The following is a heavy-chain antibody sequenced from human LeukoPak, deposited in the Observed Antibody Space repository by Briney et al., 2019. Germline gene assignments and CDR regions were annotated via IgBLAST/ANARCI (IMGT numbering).Heavy chain of an antibody. D-gene: IGHD6-19*01. CDR2: INPNSGGK. Sequence: ASVKVSCKASGYTFTGYYMHWVRQAPGQGLEWMGWINPNSGGKNYAQKFQGRVTMTRDTSISTAYMELGRLRSDDTAVYYCARDQYSSGWYKVGDWGQGTLVTVSS. CDR1: GYTFTGYY. J-gene: IGHJ4*02. V-gene: IGHV1-2*02. CDR3: ARDQYSSGWYKVGD.